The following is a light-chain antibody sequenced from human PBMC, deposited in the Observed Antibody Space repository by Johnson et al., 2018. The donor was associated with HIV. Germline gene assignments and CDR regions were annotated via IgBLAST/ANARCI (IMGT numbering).Light chain of an antibody. CDR1: SSNIGINY. Sequence: QSVLTQPPSVSAAPGQKVTISCSGSSSNIGINYVSWYQQLPGTAPKLLIYDNNKRPSGIPDRFSGSKSGTSATLGITGLQTGDEADYYCGTWDISLSAGEGYFFGTGTKVTVL. CDR3: GTWDISLSAGEGYF. V-gene: IGLV1-51*01. CDR2: DNN. J-gene: IGLJ1*01.